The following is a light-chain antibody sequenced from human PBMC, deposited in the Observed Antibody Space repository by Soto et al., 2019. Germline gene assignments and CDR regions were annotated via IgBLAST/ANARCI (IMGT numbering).Light chain of an antibody. CDR2: AAS. J-gene: IGKJ1*01. V-gene: IGKV3-15*01. CDR1: QSVSSN. Sequence: EIVMTQSPATLSVSPGERATLSCRASQSVSSNLAWYQQKPGQAPRLLIYAASTRATGIPVRFSGSGSGTEFTLTISSLQSEDFAVYYCQQYNNWWTFGQGTKVDIK. CDR3: QQYNNWWT.